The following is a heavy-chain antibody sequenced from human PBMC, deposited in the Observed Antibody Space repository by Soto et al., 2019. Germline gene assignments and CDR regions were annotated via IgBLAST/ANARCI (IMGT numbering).Heavy chain of an antibody. D-gene: IGHD6-13*01. V-gene: IGHV4-61*08. CDR3: GSIAASADYYGVDV. CDR1: GDSVSSGGYY. CDR2: IYYTGST. Sequence: PSETLSLTCTVSGDSVSSGGYYWSWIRQPPGKGLEWIGYIYYTGSTDYNPSLKSRVTISVDTSKNQFSLKLSSVTAADTAVYYCGSIAASADYYGVDVWGQGTTVT. J-gene: IGHJ6*02.